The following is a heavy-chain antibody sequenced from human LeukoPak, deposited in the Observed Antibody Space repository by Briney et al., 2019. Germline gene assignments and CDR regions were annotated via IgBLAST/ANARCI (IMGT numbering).Heavy chain of an antibody. Sequence: ASVTVSGKASVYTFTDYYIHWVRQAPGQGFEWMGWINPNSGDRNYAQRFQDRVTLTRDTSISTAYMELTNLRTDDTAIYYCARPNGDFYNWFDPWGQGTLVTVSS. J-gene: IGHJ5*02. CDR1: VYTFTDYY. D-gene: IGHD2-21*02. CDR3: ARPNGDFYNWFDP. V-gene: IGHV1-2*02. CDR2: INPNSGDR.